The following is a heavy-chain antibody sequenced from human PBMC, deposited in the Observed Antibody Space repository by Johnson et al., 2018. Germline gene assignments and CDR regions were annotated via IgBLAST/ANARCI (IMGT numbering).Heavy chain of an antibody. CDR3: SKGGGIALAGWDYAFDI. CDR1: GFTFSSYG. Sequence: QVQLVQSGGGVVQPGRSLRLSCAASGFTFSSYGMHWVRQAPGKGLEWVAVIWYDGSNKYYADSVKGRFTISRDNSKNTLYLQMHSLRAEDTAVYYCSKGGGIALAGWDYAFDIWGQGTLVTVSS. J-gene: IGHJ3*02. D-gene: IGHD6-19*01. CDR2: IWYDGSNK. V-gene: IGHV3-33*06.